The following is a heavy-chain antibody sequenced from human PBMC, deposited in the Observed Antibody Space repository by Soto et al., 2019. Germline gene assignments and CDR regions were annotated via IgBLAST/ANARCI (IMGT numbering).Heavy chain of an antibody. Sequence: GGSLRLSCEASGLTVTSHAMSWVRQAPGKGLEWVSAISGSGGSTYYADSVKGRFTISRDNSKNTLYLQMNSLRAEDTAVYYCAKGPPVANYYDFWSGYYSPFDYWGQGTLVTVSS. CDR3: AKGPPVANYYDFWSGYYSPFDY. CDR1: GLTVTSHA. D-gene: IGHD3-3*01. V-gene: IGHV3-23*01. CDR2: ISGSGGST. J-gene: IGHJ4*02.